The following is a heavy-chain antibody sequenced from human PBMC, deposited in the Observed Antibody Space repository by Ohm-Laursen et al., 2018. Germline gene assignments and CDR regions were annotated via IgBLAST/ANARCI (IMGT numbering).Heavy chain of an antibody. D-gene: IGHD6-6*01. V-gene: IGHV3-53*01. Sequence: SLRLSCSASGFTFPPYWMSWVRQAPGKGLEWVSIIYSGDSTYYADSVKGRFTISRDNSKNTLYLQMNSLRAEDTAVYYCAGGIAALFDYWGQGTLVTVSS. CDR1: GFTFPPYW. CDR2: IYSGDST. J-gene: IGHJ4*02. CDR3: AGGIAALFDY.